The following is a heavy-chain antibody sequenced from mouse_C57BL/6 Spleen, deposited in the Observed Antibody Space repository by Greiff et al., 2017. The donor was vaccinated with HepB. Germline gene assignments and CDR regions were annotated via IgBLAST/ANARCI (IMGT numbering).Heavy chain of an antibody. Sequence: QVQLKQSGAELARPGASVKLSCKASGYTFTSYGISWVKQRTGQGLEWIGEIYPRSGNTYYNEKFKGKATLTADKSSSTAYMELRSLTSEDSAVYFCARDPHYYGSSYDWYFDVWGTGTTVTVSS. J-gene: IGHJ1*03. V-gene: IGHV1-81*01. CDR2: IYPRSGNT. CDR3: ARDPHYYGSSYDWYFDV. D-gene: IGHD1-1*01. CDR1: GYTFTSYG.